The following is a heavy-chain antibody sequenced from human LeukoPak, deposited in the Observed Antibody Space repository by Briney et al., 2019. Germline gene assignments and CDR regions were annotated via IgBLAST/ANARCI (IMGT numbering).Heavy chain of an antibody. V-gene: IGHV4-59*01. CDR3: ARDRDAYNYRGVDV. CDR1: GFTFSSYS. J-gene: IGHJ6*02. D-gene: IGHD5-18*01. CDR2: IYNTGTT. Sequence: PGGSLRLSGAASGFTFSSYSMNWDRQAPGKGLEWIGYIYNTGTTNYNPSLTSRVTISVDKVKNQFSLNLIPVTAADTAVYYCARDRDAYNYRGVDVWGLGTTVIVSS.